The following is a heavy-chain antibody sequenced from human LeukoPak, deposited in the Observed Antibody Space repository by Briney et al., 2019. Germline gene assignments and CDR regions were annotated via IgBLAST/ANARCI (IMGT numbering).Heavy chain of an antibody. V-gene: IGHV1-2*02. Sequence: ASVKVSCKASGYIFTGYYMKWVRQAPGQGLEWMGWLHPNSGGTNYAQKFQGRITLTRDTSTSTAYMELSSLTSDDTAVYFCARWQEGSGTYYIDYWGQGTLVTVSS. CDR2: LHPNSGGT. CDR3: ARWQEGSGTYYIDY. J-gene: IGHJ4*02. D-gene: IGHD3-10*01. CDR1: GYIFTGYY.